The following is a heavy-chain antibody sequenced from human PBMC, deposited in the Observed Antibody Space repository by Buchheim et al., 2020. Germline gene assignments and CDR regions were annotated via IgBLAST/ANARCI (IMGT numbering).Heavy chain of an antibody. CDR1: GFIFSNYG. J-gene: IGHJ4*02. D-gene: IGHD3-3*01. Sequence: QVQLVESGGGVVQPGRSLRVSCEASGFIFSNYGMHWVRQAPGKGLEWVGGISYDGTMKDYEDSVKGRFTISRDNSKNTLYLQMNSLRPEDTAVYFCAVPYDFWSGYFSYWGQGTL. V-gene: IGHV3-30*03. CDR3: AVPYDFWSGYFSY. CDR2: ISYDGTMK.